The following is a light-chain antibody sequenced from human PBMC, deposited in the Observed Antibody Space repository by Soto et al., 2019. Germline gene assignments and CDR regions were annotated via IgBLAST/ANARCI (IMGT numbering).Light chain of an antibody. CDR3: QQYKSQWT. Sequence: DIQMTHSPSILSASVGDRVNITCRASQSFDVWLAWYQHKPGGAPQLLIYDVSTLYTGVPSRLSGTGSGTEFNLTISGMKPDDFATYFCQQYKSQWTFGHGTKVDIK. CDR1: QSFDVW. V-gene: IGKV1-5*01. CDR2: DVS. J-gene: IGKJ1*01.